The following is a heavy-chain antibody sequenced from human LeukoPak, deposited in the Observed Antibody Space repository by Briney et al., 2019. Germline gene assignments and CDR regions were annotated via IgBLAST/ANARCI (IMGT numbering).Heavy chain of an antibody. V-gene: IGHV3-23*01. CDR3: ARHYDSNSYGPGY. CDR1: GFTFSSYA. D-gene: IGHD3-22*01. CDR2: ISGSGGST. Sequence: GGSLRLSCAASGFTFSSYAMSWVRQAPGKGLEWVSAISGSGGSTYYADSVKGRFTTSRDNAKNSLYLQMNSLRAEDTAVYYCARHYDSNSYGPGYWGQGTLVTVSS. J-gene: IGHJ4*02.